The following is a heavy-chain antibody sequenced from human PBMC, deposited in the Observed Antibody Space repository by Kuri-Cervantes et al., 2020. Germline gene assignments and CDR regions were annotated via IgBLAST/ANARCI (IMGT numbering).Heavy chain of an antibody. Sequence: GGSLRLSCAASGFTFSSYWMSWVRQAPGKGLEWVANIKQDGSEKYYVDSVKGRFTISRDNAKNSLYLQMNSLRAEDTAVYYCARDLPQDFWSAKSRGWFDYWGQGTLVTVSS. D-gene: IGHD3-3*01. V-gene: IGHV3-7*01. J-gene: IGHJ4*02. CDR2: IKQDGSEK. CDR3: ARDLPQDFWSAKSRGWFDY. CDR1: GFTFSSYW.